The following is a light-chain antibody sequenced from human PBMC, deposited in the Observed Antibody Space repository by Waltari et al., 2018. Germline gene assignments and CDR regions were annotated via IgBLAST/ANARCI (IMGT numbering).Light chain of an antibody. Sequence: EIVLTQSPGTLSLSPGERVTLSCRASQSVSKYLAWYQQRPGQAPRLLLYHASTRATGIPDRFSGSVSGTDFSLTISRLEPEDFAVYYCQHYVRLPATFGQGTRVEIK. CDR1: QSVSKY. J-gene: IGKJ1*01. CDR3: QHYVRLPAT. CDR2: HAS. V-gene: IGKV3-20*01.